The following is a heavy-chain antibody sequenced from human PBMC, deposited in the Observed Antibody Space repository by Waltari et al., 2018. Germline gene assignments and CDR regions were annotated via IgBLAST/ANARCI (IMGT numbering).Heavy chain of an antibody. D-gene: IGHD4-17*01. V-gene: IGHV1-69*01. J-gene: IGHJ6*02. CDR1: GGTFSSYS. CDR2: IIPIFGTA. Sequence: QVQLVQSGAEVTKPGSSVKVSCKASGGTFSSYSISWVRQATGQGLEWMGGIIPIFGTANYAQKFQGIVTSTADESTSTAYMELSSLRSEDTAVYYCARASYGENYYYGMDVWGQGTTVTVSS. CDR3: ARASYGENYYYGMDV.